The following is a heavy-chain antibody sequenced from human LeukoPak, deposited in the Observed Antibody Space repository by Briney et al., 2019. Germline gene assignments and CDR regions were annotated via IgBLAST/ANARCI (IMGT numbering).Heavy chain of an antibody. D-gene: IGHD6-13*01. V-gene: IGHV4-59*01. Sequence: TSETLSLTCTVSGGSISSYYWSWIRQPPGKGLEWIGYIYYSGSTNYNPSLKSRVTISVDTSKNQFSLKLSSVTAADTAVYYCARGGSSSWYGMGDAFDIWGQGTMVTVSS. CDR3: ARGGSSSWYGMGDAFDI. CDR2: IYYSGST. CDR1: GGSISSYY. J-gene: IGHJ3*02.